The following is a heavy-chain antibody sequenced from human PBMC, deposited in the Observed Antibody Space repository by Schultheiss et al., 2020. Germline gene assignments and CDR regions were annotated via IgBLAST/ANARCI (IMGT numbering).Heavy chain of an antibody. CDR2: IYTSGST. V-gene: IGHV4-61*02. Sequence: SETLSLTCTVSGGSISSGSYYWSWIRQPAGKGLEWIGRIYTSGSTNYNPSLKSRVTISVDTSKNQYSLKLSSVTAADTAVYYCAREPPVYIAAADTADYWGQGTLVTVSS. CDR1: GGSISSGSYY. D-gene: IGHD6-13*01. J-gene: IGHJ4*02. CDR3: AREPPVYIAAADTADY.